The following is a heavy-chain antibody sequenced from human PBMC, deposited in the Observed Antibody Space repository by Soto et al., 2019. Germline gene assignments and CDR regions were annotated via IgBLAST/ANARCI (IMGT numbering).Heavy chain of an antibody. Sequence: SETLSLTCTVSGGSISSYYWTWIRQPPGKGLEWIGFMYNSGSTHYNPSLKSRVTISLDNSKNTLYLQMNSLRAEDTAVYYCTSSDSSSWYAGAFDIWGQGTMVTVSS. CDR1: GGSISSYY. D-gene: IGHD6-13*01. V-gene: IGHV4-59*01. CDR2: MYNSGST. CDR3: TSSDSSSWYAGAFDI. J-gene: IGHJ3*02.